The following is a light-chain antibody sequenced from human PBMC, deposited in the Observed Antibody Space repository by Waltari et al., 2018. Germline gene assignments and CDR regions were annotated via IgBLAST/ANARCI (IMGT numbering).Light chain of an antibody. J-gene: IGKJ5*01. CDR1: QSVSIN. CDR2: DAS. V-gene: IGKV3-15*01. CDR3: QQYNDWHLIT. Sequence: EVVMTQSPATLSVFRGERANIPCRASQSVSINLAWYQQKPGQAPRLLIYDASTRATGIPARFSGSGSGTEFTLTISSLQSEDFANYYCQQYNDWHLITFGQGTRLEIK.